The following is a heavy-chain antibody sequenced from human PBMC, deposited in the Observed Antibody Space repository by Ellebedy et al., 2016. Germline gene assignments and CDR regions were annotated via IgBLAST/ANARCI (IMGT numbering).Heavy chain of an antibody. J-gene: IGHJ4*02. D-gene: IGHD3-3*01. CDR1: GFTFSSYG. CDR3: ARSGRLFWSGPRNYFDY. CDR2: ISYDGSNK. Sequence: GGSLRLSXAASGFTFSSYGMHWVRQAPGKGLEWVAVISYDGSNKYYADSVKGRFTISRDNAKNSLYLQMNSLRDEDTAVYYCARSGRLFWSGPRNYFDYWGQGTLVTVSS. V-gene: IGHV3-30*03.